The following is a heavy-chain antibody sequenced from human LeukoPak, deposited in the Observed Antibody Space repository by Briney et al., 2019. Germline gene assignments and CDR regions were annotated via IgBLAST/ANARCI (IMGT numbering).Heavy chain of an antibody. CDR1: GGSFSGYY. CDR3: ARVGLQLMDV. J-gene: IGHJ6*04. CDR2: INHSGST. Sequence: SETLSLTCAVYGGSFSGYYWSWIRQPPGKGLEWIGEINHSGSTNYNPSLKSRVTISVDTSKNQFSLKLSSVTAADTAVYYCARVGLQLMDVWGKGTTVTVSS. V-gene: IGHV4-34*01. D-gene: IGHD5-24*01.